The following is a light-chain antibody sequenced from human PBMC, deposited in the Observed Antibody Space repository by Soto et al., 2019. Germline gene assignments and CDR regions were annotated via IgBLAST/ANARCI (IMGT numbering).Light chain of an antibody. V-gene: IGKV2-28*01. CDR3: GQGLQTPFT. Sequence: DLVLIQSPLSLPVTPGEPASISCRSSRSLLHTNGHNYVDWYVQKPGESPQLLIYLGSNRASGVPDRFSASGSGTDITLKMIRVEAEDVVVYYCGQGLQTPFTFGGGTKVQIK. CDR2: LGS. J-gene: IGKJ4*01. CDR1: RSLLHTNGHNY.